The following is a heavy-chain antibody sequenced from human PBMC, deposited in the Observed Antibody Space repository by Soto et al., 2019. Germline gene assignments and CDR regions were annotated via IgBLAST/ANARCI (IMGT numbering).Heavy chain of an antibody. CDR1: GYTFTDYY. CDR3: ARGRREWEPRTLDAFDI. V-gene: IGHV1-2*04. CDR2: INPNSGGT. J-gene: IGHJ3*02. D-gene: IGHD1-26*01. Sequence: ASVKVSCKASGYTFTDYYMHWVRQAPGTGFEWMGWINPNSGGTNYAQKFQGWVTMTRDTSISTAYMELSRLRSDDTAVYYCARGRREWEPRTLDAFDIWGQGTTVTVSS.